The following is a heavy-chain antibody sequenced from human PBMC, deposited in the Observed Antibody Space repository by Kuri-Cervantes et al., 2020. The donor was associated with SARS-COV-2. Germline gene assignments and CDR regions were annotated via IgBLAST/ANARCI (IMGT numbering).Heavy chain of an antibody. CDR3: VRIRAATVIADY. CDR1: GGSIGSGDYY. V-gene: IGHV2-70*11. J-gene: IGHJ4*02. D-gene: IGHD4-11*01. CDR2: IDWDDDK. Sequence: LRLSCTVSGGSIGSGDYYWSWIRQPPGKALEWLARIDWDDDKYYKTSLNTRLSISKDTSKDQVVLTMTNMDPVDTATYYCVRIRAATVIADYWGQGTLVTVSS.